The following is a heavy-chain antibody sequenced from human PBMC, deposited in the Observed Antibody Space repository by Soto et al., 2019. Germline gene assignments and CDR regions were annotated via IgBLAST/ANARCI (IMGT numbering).Heavy chain of an antibody. J-gene: IGHJ6*02. CDR3: ARASWIQLWGYYYYGMDV. D-gene: IGHD5-18*01. CDR2: IIPIFGTA. CDR1: GGTFSSYA. Sequence: SVKVSCKASGGTFSSYAISWVRQAPGHGLEWMGGIIPIFGTANYAQKFQGRVTITADESTSTAYMELSSLRSEDTAVYYCARASWIQLWGYYYYGMDVWGQGTTVTVSS. V-gene: IGHV1-69*13.